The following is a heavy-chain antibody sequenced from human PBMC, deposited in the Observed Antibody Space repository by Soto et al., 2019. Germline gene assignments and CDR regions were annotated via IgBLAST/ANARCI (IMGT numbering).Heavy chain of an antibody. CDR2: IYHTGDT. D-gene: IGHD3-10*01. J-gene: IGHJ6*02. CDR1: SGPSRSHN. CDR3: VRQGIGDLHGLGDV. V-gene: IGHV4-59*08. Sequence: QVQLQQSGPGLVKPSETLSLTCTVSSGPSRSHNWGWIRQPPGGGLEWIGYIYHTGDTSYNPSLSSRVTISADTSTNHISLTLRSVTAADTAVYYCVRQGIGDLHGLGDVWGQGTRVSVSS.